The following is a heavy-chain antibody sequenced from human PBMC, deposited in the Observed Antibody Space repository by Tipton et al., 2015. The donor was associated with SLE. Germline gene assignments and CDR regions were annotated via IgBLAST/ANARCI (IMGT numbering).Heavy chain of an antibody. CDR1: GFTFSDYY. J-gene: IGHJ1*01. D-gene: IGHD3-10*01. Sequence: SLRLSCAASGFTFSDYYMSWIRQAPGKGLEWVAYISSSGSYTNYADSVKGRFTISRDNAKNSLFLQMSSLRDEDTAVYYCARAPLRGHTYGPGYWGQGTLVTVSS. CDR3: ARAPLRGHTYGPGY. V-gene: IGHV3-11*05. CDR2: ISSSGSYT.